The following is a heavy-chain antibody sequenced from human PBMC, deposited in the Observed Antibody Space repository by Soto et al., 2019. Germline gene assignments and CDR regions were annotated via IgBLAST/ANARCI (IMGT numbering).Heavy chain of an antibody. CDR1: GFTFSSFS. D-gene: IGHD6-19*01. CDR3: ARTTAVAGTPESDY. J-gene: IGHJ4*02. V-gene: IGHV3-30-3*01. Sequence: QVQLVESGGGVVQPGRSLRLSCAASGFTFSSFSLHWVRQAPGKGLEWLALISYDESNKYNADSVKGRFTISRDNSKNTLYLQRNGLRPEDTAVYYCARTTAVAGTPESDYWGQGTLVTVSS. CDR2: ISYDESNK.